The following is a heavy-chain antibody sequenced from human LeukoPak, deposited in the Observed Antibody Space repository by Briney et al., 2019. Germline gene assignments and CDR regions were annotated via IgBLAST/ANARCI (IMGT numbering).Heavy chain of an antibody. CDR2: ISGGGGNT. D-gene: IGHD3-10*01. V-gene: IGHV3-23*01. J-gene: IGHJ4*02. Sequence: GGSLRLSCAASGFTFNSYAMSWVRQAPGEGLEWVSAISGGGGNTYYADPVKGRFTISRDNSKNTLFLQMKSLRAEDTAVYYCAKDLDYDGSGRPFDHWGQGTLVTVSS. CDR3: AKDLDYDGSGRPFDH. CDR1: GFTFNSYA.